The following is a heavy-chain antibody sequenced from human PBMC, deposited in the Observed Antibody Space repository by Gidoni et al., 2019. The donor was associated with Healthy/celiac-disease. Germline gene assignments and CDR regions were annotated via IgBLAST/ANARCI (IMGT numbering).Heavy chain of an antibody. J-gene: IGHJ6*02. CDR3: ARDLTIFGPGDGMDV. CDR1: GGSFSGYY. D-gene: IGHD3-3*01. Sequence: QVQLQQWGAGLLKPSETLSLTCAVYGGSFSGYYWSWIRQPPGKGLEWIGEINHSGSTNYNPSLKSRVTISVDTSKNQFSLKLSSVTAADTAVYYCARDLTIFGPGDGMDVWGQGTTVTVSS. V-gene: IGHV4-34*01. CDR2: INHSGST.